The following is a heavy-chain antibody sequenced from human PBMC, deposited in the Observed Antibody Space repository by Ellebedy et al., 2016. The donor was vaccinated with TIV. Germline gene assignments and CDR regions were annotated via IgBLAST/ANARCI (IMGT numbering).Heavy chain of an antibody. D-gene: IGHD4-17*01. Sequence: GESLKISXAASGFTFSSYAMSWVRQAPGKGLEWVANIKQDGSEKYYVDSVKGRFTISRDNAKNSLYLQMNSLRAEDTAVYYCARGDDYGDSFDYWGQGTLVTVSS. V-gene: IGHV3-7*01. CDR1: GFTFSSYA. CDR2: IKQDGSEK. CDR3: ARGDDYGDSFDY. J-gene: IGHJ4*02.